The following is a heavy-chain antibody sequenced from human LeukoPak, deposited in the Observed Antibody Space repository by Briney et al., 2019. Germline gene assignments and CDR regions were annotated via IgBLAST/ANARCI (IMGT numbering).Heavy chain of an antibody. J-gene: IGHJ4*02. CDR2: IYYSGST. Sequence: SETLSLTCTVSGGSISSYYSSWMRQPSGKGLEWLGYIYYSGSTNYNPSLKSRVTISVDTSKNQFSLKLSSVTAADTAVYYCARGYDFWSGYSLDYWGQGTLVTVSS. V-gene: IGHV4-59*01. CDR1: GGSISSYY. D-gene: IGHD3-3*01. CDR3: ARGYDFWSGYSLDY.